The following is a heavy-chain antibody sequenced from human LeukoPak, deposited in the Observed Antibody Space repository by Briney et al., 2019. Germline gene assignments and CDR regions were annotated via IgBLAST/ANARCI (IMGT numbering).Heavy chain of an antibody. CDR2: ISSSSSYI. CDR3: ARENDYGGNSGDY. J-gene: IGHJ4*02. D-gene: IGHD4-23*01. Sequence: PGGSLRLSCAASGFTFSSYSMNWVRQAPGKGLEWVSSISSSSSYIYYADSVKGRFTISRDNAKNSLYLQMNSLRAEDTAVYYCARENDYGGNSGDYWGQGTLVTVSS. CDR1: GFTFSSYS. V-gene: IGHV3-21*01.